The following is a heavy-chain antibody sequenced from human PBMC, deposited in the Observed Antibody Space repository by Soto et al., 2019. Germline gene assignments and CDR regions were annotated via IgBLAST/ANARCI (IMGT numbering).Heavy chain of an antibody. CDR2: IKLDGSER. V-gene: IGHV3-7*03. D-gene: IGHD6-13*01. CDR1: GFTFSSYW. CDR3: ARAVKLAVPAATGYFDF. Sequence: WGSLRLSCEASGFTFSSYWMSWVRQAPGKGLEWVANIKLDGSERYYVDSVRGRFTISRDNAKNSLFLQMDSLRAEDTAVYYCARAVKLAVPAATGYFDFWGQGTLVTVSS. J-gene: IGHJ4*03.